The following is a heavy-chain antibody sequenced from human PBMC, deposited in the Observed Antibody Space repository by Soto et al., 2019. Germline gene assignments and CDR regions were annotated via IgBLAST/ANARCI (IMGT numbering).Heavy chain of an antibody. CDR2: IDPIDSYT. Sequence: PGESLKISCKGSGYSFTSYWISWVRQMPGKGLEWMGRIDPIDSYTNYSPSFQGHVTISADKSISTAYLQWSSLKASDTAMYYCAGVEAVAGLYNYHGLDVWGQGTTVTVSS. J-gene: IGHJ6*02. CDR1: GYSFTSYW. V-gene: IGHV5-10-1*01. D-gene: IGHD6-19*01. CDR3: AGVEAVAGLYNYHGLDV.